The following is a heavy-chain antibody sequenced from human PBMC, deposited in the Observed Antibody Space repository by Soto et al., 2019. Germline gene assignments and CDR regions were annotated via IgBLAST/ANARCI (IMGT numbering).Heavy chain of an antibody. J-gene: IGHJ4*02. CDR1: GYTFTDYW. V-gene: IGHV5-51*01. Sequence: GESLKISCKGSGYTFTDYWIGWVRQLPGKGLEWMGIIYPGDSDTRYSPSFQGHVTITVDKSTNNAYLQWNTLRASDTAMYYCARQIYDSDRGPNFQYYFDSWGQGTTVTVSS. CDR2: IYPGDSDT. D-gene: IGHD3-22*01. CDR3: ARQIYDSDRGPNFQYYFDS.